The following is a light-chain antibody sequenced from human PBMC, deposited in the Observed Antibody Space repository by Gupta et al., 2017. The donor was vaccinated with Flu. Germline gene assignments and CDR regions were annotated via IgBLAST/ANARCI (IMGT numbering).Light chain of an antibody. CDR2: DVT. CDR1: SSDVGGYNY. CDR3: SSYAGSFTFWI. V-gene: IGLV2-11*01. Sequence: QSALTQPRSVSGSPGQSVTISCTGSSSDVGGYNYVSWYQHPPGQAPKLMIYDVTKRPSGIPARFSASKSGNTASLTISGLQADDEADYYCSSYAGSFTFWIFGGGTRLTVL. J-gene: IGLJ2*01.